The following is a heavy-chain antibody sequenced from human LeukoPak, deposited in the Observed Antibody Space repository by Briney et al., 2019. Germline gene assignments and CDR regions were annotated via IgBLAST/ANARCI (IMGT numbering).Heavy chain of an antibody. CDR3: ARDTALDY. CDR1: GGSFSGYY. V-gene: IGHV4-34*01. Sequence: SETLSLTCAVYGGSFSGYYWSWIRQPPGKGLEWIGEINHSGSTNYNPSLKSRVTISVDTSKNQFSLKLSSVTAADTAVYYCARDTALDYWGQGTLVTVSS. CDR2: INHSGST. D-gene: IGHD5-18*01. J-gene: IGHJ4*02.